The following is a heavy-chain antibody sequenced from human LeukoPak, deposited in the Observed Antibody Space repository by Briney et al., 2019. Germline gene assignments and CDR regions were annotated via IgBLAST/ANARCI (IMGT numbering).Heavy chain of an antibody. J-gene: IGHJ4*02. D-gene: IGHD4-11*01. CDR3: ARDHPVTTRDY. V-gene: IGHV3-23*01. Sequence: GGSLRLSCTASRFTFSNYAMTWVRQAPGKGLEWVSTISGGGTSTYYADSVKGRFTISRDNSKNTLYLQMNSLRAEDTAVYYCARDHPVTTRDYWGQGTLVTVSS. CDR1: RFTFSNYA. CDR2: ISGGGTST.